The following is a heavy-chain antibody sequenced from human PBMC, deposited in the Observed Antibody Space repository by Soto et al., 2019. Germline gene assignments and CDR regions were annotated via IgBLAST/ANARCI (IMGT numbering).Heavy chain of an antibody. D-gene: IGHD3-3*01. J-gene: IGHJ6*02. CDR3: ARGGGPYYDFWSGYFEPYYYYYGMDV. V-gene: IGHV3-21*01. CDR2: ISSSSSYI. Sequence: PGGSLRLSCAASGFTFSSYSMNWVRQAPGKGLEWVSSISSSSSYIYYADSVKGRSTISRDNAKNSLYLQMHSLRAEDTAVYYCARGGGPYYDFWSGYFEPYYYYYGMDVWGQGTTVTVSS. CDR1: GFTFSSYS.